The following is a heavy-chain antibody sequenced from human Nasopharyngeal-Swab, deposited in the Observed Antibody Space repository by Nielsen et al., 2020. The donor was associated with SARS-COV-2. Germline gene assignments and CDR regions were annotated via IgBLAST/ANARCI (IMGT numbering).Heavy chain of an antibody. J-gene: IGHJ6*02. CDR1: GGTFSSYA. CDR3: ARGLTTVTTYYYYYGMDV. CDR2: IIPIFGTA. D-gene: IGHD4-11*01. Sequence: SVKVSCKASGGTFSSYAISWVRQAPGQGLEWMGGIIPIFGTANYAQKFQGRVTITADESTSTAYMELSSLRSEDTAVYYCARGLTTVTTYYYYYGMDVWGQGTTVTVSS. V-gene: IGHV1-69*13.